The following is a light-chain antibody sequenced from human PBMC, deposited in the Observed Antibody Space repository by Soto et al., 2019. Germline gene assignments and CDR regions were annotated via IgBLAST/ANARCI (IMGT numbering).Light chain of an antibody. CDR1: SSDIGGYNY. Sequence: QSVLTQPASVSGSPGQSITISCTGTSSDIGGYNYVSWYQQHPGKAPKLMIYEVTNRPSGVSIRFSGSKSGNTASLTISGLQAEDEADYYCSSYTTSSSWVFGGGTQLTVL. V-gene: IGLV2-14*01. CDR2: EVT. CDR3: SSYTTSSSWV. J-gene: IGLJ3*02.